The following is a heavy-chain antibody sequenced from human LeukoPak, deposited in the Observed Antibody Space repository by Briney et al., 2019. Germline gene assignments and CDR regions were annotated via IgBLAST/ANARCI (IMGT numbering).Heavy chain of an antibody. Sequence: GASVKVSCKASGYTFTSYAMHWVRQAPGQRLEWMGWINAGNGNTKYSQEFQGRVTMTRDTSISTAYMELSRLRSDDTAVYYCARETTVVTGYWGQGTLVTVSS. D-gene: IGHD4-23*01. CDR2: INAGNGNT. J-gene: IGHJ4*02. CDR3: ARETTVVTGY. CDR1: GYTFTSYA. V-gene: IGHV1-3*01.